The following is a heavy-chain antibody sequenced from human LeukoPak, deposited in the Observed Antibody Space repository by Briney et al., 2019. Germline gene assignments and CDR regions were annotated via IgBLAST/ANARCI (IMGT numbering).Heavy chain of an antibody. Sequence: GESLKISCKCSGFDFTAYGIAWVRQMPGKGLEWMGNIYPGDSDTRYSPSFQGQVTISADKSISTAYLQWSSLKASDTAMYYCARLAAAETYYYYYYGMDVWGQGTTVTVSS. V-gene: IGHV5-51*01. D-gene: IGHD6-13*01. CDR3: ARLAAAETYYYYYYGMDV. J-gene: IGHJ6*02. CDR2: IYPGDSDT. CDR1: GFDFTAYG.